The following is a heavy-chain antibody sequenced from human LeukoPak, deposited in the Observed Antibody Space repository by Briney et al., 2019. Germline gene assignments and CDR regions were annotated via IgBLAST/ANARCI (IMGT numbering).Heavy chain of an antibody. J-gene: IGHJ2*01. D-gene: IGHD4-17*01. V-gene: IGHV3-21*01. CDR3: ARETPDGAYELYWYFDL. CDR2: ISSTSSFI. Sequence: GGSLRLSCAASGFTFSSYSMNWVRQAPGKGLEWVSSISSTSSFIYYADSLKGRFTISRDNAKNSLYLQMNSLRAEDTAVYYCARETPDGAYELYWYFDLWGRGTLVTVSS. CDR1: GFTFSSYS.